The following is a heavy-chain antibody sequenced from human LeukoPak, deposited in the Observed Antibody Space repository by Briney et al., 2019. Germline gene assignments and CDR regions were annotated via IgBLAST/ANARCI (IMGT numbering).Heavy chain of an antibody. CDR1: GGSISSYY. J-gene: IGHJ1*01. Sequence: KPSETPSLTCTVSGGSISSYYWSWIRQPPGKGLEWIGYIYYIGSANYNPSLKSRVTISVDTSKNQFSLKLSSVTAADTAVYYCARLKYYYDSSGYRAEYFQHWGQGTLVTVSS. D-gene: IGHD3-22*01. V-gene: IGHV4-59*01. CDR3: ARLKYYYDSSGYRAEYFQH. CDR2: IYYIGSA.